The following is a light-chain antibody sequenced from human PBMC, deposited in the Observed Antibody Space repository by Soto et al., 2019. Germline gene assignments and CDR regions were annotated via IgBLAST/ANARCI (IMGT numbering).Light chain of an antibody. V-gene: IGLV1-40*01. J-gene: IGLJ1*01. CDR1: SSNIGAGYD. Sequence: QSVLTQPPSVSGAPGQRVTISCTRSSSNIGAGYDVHWYQQLPGTAPKLLIYGNSNRPSGVPDRFSGSKSGTSASLAITGLQAEDEADYYCQSYDSSLSVEVFGTGTKVTVL. CDR3: QSYDSSLSVEV. CDR2: GNS.